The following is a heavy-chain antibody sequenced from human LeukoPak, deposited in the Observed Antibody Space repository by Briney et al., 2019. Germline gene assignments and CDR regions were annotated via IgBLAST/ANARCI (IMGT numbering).Heavy chain of an antibody. D-gene: IGHD3-9*01. V-gene: IGHV3-11*01. Sequence: GGSLRLSCAASGFTFRDYYMSWIRQAPGKGLERVSYISSSGSTIYYADSVKGRFTISRDNAKNSLYLQMNSLRAEDTAVYYCARDLISTGYYYYFDYWGQGTLVTVSS. CDR1: GFTFRDYY. CDR2: ISSSGSTI. J-gene: IGHJ4*02. CDR3: ARDLISTGYYYYFDY.